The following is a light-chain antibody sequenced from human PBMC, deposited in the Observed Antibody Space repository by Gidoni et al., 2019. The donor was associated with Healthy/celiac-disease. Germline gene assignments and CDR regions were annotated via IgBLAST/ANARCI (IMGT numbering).Light chain of an antibody. CDR3: QAWDSSTVV. CDR1: KLGDKY. CDR2: QDS. V-gene: IGLV3-1*01. Sequence: YELTQPPSVSVSPGQTASITCSGDKLGDKYACWYTQKHGQSPVLVLYQDSKRPSGIPERFSGSNSGNTATLTISGTQAMDEADYYCQAWDSSTVVFGGGTKLTVL. J-gene: IGLJ2*01.